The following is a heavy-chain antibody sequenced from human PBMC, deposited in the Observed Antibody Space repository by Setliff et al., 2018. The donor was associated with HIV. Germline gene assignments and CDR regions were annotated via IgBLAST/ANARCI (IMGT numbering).Heavy chain of an antibody. J-gene: IGHJ6*02. CDR3: ARDQLAMVRRNGMDV. Sequence: GGSLRLSCAASGFTFKNYAMSWVRQAPGKGLEWVAAITSDGSNEYYADSVKGRFTISRDNSKNTLYVQMNSLRVEDTAVYYCARDQLAMVRRNGMDVWGQGTTVTVSS. V-gene: IGHV3-30*04. CDR1: GFTFKNYA. CDR2: ITSDGSNE. D-gene: IGHD3-10*01.